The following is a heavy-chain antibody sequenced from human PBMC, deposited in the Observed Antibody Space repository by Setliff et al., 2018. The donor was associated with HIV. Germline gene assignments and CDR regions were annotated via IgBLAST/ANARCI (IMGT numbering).Heavy chain of an antibody. CDR1: GGSIRSGNW. CDR3: ARFCRGGSCPDY. Sequence: SETLSLTCAVSGGSIRSGNWWTWVRQSPGKGLEWIGEIYHSGSTNYSPSLKSRVTISVDTSKNQFSLTLSSVTAVDTAVYYCARFCRGGSCPDYWGQGTLVT. CDR2: IYHSGST. J-gene: IGHJ4*02. D-gene: IGHD2-15*01. V-gene: IGHV4-4*02.